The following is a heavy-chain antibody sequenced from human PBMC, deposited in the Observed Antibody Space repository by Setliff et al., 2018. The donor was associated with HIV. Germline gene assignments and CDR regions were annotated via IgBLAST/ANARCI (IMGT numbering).Heavy chain of an antibody. J-gene: IGHJ4*02. CDR1: GYFISNGYY. CDR2: IYHSGST. Sequence: SETLSLTCAVSGYFISNGYYWGWIRQPPGKGLEWIGNIYHSGSTYYNPSLKGRFTISVDTSKNQFSLRLSSVTAADTAVYYCVCGEAYTHDDSVVSDFDFWGQGTPVTVSS. CDR3: VCGEAYTHDDSVVSDFDF. D-gene: IGHD3-10*01. V-gene: IGHV4-38-2*01.